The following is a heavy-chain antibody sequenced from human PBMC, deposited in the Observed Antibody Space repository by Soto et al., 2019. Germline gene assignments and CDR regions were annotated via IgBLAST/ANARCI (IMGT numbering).Heavy chain of an antibody. CDR1: GNSVSSNSAA. Sequence: QTLSLTCVISGNSVSSNSAAWNWIRQSPSRGLEWLGRTYYRSKWYNDYAVSVKSRISINPDTSKNQFSLQLNSVTPEDTAVYYCARDESGSYYGSKYYFDYWGQGTLVTVSS. J-gene: IGHJ4*02. CDR2: TYYRSKWYN. CDR3: ARDESGSYYGSKYYFDY. D-gene: IGHD1-26*01. V-gene: IGHV6-1*01.